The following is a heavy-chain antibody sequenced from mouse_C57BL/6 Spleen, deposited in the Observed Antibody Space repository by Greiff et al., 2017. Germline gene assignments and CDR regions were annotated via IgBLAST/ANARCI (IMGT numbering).Heavy chain of an antibody. CDR2: IDPSDSET. D-gene: IGHD4-1*01. CDR3: ARSPGHYFDY. CDR1: GYTFTSYW. Sequence: QQSCKASGYTFTSYWMHWVKQRPIQGLEWIGNIDPSDSETHYNQKFKDKATLTVDKSSSTAYMQLSSLTSEDSAVYYCARSPGHYFDYWGQGTTLTVSS. J-gene: IGHJ2*01. V-gene: IGHV1-52*01.